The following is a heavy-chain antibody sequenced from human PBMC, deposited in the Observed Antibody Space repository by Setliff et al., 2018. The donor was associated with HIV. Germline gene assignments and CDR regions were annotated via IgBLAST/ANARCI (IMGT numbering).Heavy chain of an antibody. CDR3: ARQGAVTGHSFDS. CDR2: MNHSEH. J-gene: IGHJ4*02. V-gene: IGHV4-34*01. Sequence: SETLSLTCAVYGGSFSGYSWTWIRQSPGKGLEWIGEMNHSEHYYNPTLKSRVTISMDTSKNQFSLELSSVTAADTAIYYCARQGAVTGHSFDSWGPGALVTVSS. D-gene: IGHD6-19*01. CDR1: GGSFSGYS.